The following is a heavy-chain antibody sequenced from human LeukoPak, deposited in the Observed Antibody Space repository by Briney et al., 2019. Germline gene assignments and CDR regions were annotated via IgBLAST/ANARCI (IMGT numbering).Heavy chain of an antibody. CDR1: GASISRYF. CDR3: ARLDPLGLQIWAGGLDY. CDR2: ISSGGST. J-gene: IGHJ4*02. V-gene: IGHV4-59*08. D-gene: IGHD5-18*01. Sequence: ASETLSLTCTVSGASISRYFWNWIRQPPGKELEWIGYISSGGSTNYNPSLKSRVTISIDTSKNQFSLKLSSVTAADTAVHYCARLDPLGLQIWAGGLDYWGQGTLVTVSS.